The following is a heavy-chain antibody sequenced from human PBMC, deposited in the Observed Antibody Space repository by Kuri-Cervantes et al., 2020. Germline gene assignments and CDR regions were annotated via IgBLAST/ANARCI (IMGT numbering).Heavy chain of an antibody. CDR1: GGTFSSYA. D-gene: IGHD3-10*01. CDR2: INPSGGST. Sequence: ASVKVSCKASGGTFSSYAISWVRQAPGQGLEWMGIINPSGGSTSYAQKFQGRVTMTEDTSTDTAYMELSSLRSEDTAVYYCATDGYGSGSGDTFDIWGQGTMVTVSS. J-gene: IGHJ3*02. CDR3: ATDGYGSGSGDTFDI. V-gene: IGHV1-46*01.